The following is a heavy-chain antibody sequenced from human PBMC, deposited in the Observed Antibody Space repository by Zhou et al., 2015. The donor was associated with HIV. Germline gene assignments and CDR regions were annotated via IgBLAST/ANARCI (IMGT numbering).Heavy chain of an antibody. D-gene: IGHD3-22*01. CDR2: ITPMFQTH. V-gene: IGHV1-69*06. Sequence: LLQSGPEVRKPGSSVKVSCKASGGTFSGSDLSWVRQAPGQGLEWMGRITPMFQTHNYAEKFRARLNITVDRHTSAAYMELSSLTSEDAALYFCARSSVNHDNAFDLWGQGTKVIVSS. CDR3: ARSSVNHDNAFDL. J-gene: IGHJ3*01. CDR1: GGTFSGSD.